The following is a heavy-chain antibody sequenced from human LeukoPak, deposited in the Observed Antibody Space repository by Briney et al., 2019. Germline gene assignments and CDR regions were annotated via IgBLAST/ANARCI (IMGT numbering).Heavy chain of an antibody. D-gene: IGHD3-16*01. J-gene: IGHJ4*02. V-gene: IGHV3-21*01. CDR1: GFTFSDYD. Sequence: GGSLRLSCSASGFTFSDYDMNWVRQAPGKGLEWVSSISGLSSHIYYGDSVKGRSSISRDNAKNSLYLQMNSLGAEDTAIYYCGRAFPPLRTSSAGDLWGQGTLVTVSS. CDR3: GRAFPPLRTSSAGDL. CDR2: ISGLSSHI.